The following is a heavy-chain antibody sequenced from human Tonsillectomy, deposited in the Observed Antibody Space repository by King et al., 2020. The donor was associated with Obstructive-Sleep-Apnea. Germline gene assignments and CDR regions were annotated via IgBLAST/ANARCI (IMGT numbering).Heavy chain of an antibody. CDR3: ARGGADDRPNDAFDV. CDR2: MNPNSDNK. J-gene: IGHJ3*01. V-gene: IGHV1-8*02. Sequence: QLVQSGAEVKKPGASVKVSCTASGYAFTDFDINWVRQATGQGLEWMGWMNPNSDNKAYAQKFQGRITMTRNTSMRTAYMELSGLRSEDTAVYYCARGGADDRPNDAFDVWGQGKMVTVSS. CDR1: GYAFTDFD. D-gene: IGHD3-16*01.